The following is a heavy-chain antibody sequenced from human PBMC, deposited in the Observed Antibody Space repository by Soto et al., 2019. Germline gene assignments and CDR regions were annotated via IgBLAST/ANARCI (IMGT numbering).Heavy chain of an antibody. V-gene: IGHV3-64D*08. D-gene: IGHD3-22*01. Sequence: PGGSLRLSCSASGFTFSSYAMHWVRQAPGKGLEYVSAISSNGGSTYYADSVKGRFTISRDNSKNTLYLQMSSLRAEDTAVYYCVTYDYYDSSGYDLWGRGTLVTVSS. J-gene: IGHJ2*01. CDR1: GFTFSSYA. CDR3: VTYDYYDSSGYDL. CDR2: ISSNGGST.